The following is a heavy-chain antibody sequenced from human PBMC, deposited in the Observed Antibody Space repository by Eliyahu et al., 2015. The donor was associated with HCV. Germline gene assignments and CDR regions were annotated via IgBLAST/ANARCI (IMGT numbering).Heavy chain of an antibody. CDR2: INHSGST. Sequence: QVQLQQWGAGLLKPSETLSLTCAVYGGSFSGYYWSWIRQPPGKGLEWIGEINHSGSTNYNPSLKSRVTISVDTSKNQFSLKLSSVTAADTAVYYCARGLGGSYSGDPWGQGTLVTVSS. V-gene: IGHV4-34*01. CDR1: GGSFSGYY. D-gene: IGHD1-26*01. CDR3: ARGLGGSYSGDP. J-gene: IGHJ5*02.